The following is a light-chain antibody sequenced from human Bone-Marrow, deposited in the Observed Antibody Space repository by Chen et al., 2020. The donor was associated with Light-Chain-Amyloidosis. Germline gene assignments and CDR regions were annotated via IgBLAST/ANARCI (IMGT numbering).Light chain of an antibody. CDR2: QAS. V-gene: IGKV1-5*03. J-gene: IGKJ1*01. CDR3: QQYNDNSWT. CDR1: QSISSR. Sequence: DIQMTQSPSTLSASVGDRVTIACRASQSISSRLAWYQQKQGKAPKLLISQASSLEFGVPSRFSGGGYGTDFTLTISSLQPDDFATYYCQQYNDNSWTFGQGTKVEVK.